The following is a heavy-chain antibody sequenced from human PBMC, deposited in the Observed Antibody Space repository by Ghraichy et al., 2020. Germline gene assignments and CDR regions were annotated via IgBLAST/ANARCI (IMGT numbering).Heavy chain of an antibody. CDR1: GYSFTSYW. D-gene: IGHD5-18*01. V-gene: IGHV5-51*01. CDR2: IYPGDSDT. J-gene: IGHJ5*02. CDR3: ARHMLTTRGYLRINWFDP. Sequence: GESLNISCKGSGYSFTSYWIGWVRQMPGKGLEWMGIIYPGDSDTRYSPSFQGQVTISADKSISTAYLQWSSLKASDTAMYYCARHMLTTRGYLRINWFDPWGQGTLVTVSS.